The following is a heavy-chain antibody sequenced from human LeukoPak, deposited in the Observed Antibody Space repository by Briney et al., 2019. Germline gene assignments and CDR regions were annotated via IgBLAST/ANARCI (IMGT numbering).Heavy chain of an antibody. CDR3: AKDITIFGVAVTDAFDI. CDR2: ISGSGGST. V-gene: IGHV3-23*01. Sequence: PGGSLRLSCAASGFTFSSYAMSWVRQAPGKGLEWVSAISGSGGSTYYADSVKGRFTISRDNSKNTLYLQMNSLRAEDTAVYYCAKDITIFGVAVTDAFDIWGQGTMVTVSS. D-gene: IGHD3-3*01. J-gene: IGHJ3*02. CDR1: GFTFSSYA.